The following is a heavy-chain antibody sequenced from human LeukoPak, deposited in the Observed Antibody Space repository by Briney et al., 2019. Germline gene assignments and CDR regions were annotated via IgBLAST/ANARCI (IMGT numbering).Heavy chain of an antibody. CDR1: GYTFTSYD. CDR2: MNPNSGNT. V-gene: IGHV1-8*01. CDR3: ARGRSAYYPYYYYYYYMDV. D-gene: IGHD3-22*01. J-gene: IGHJ6*03. Sequence: ASVKVSCKASGYTFTSYDINWVRQATGQGLEWMGWMNPNSGNTGYAQKFQGRVTMTRNTSISTAYMELSSLRSEDTAVYYCARGRSAYYPYYYYYYYMDVWGKGTTVTISS.